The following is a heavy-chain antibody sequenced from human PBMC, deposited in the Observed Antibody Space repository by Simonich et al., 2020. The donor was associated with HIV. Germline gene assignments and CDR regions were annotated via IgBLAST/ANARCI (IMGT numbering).Heavy chain of an antibody. D-gene: IGHD1-26*01. CDR1: GYTYINYG. Sequence: QVQLVQSGAEVKKPGASVKVSCKASGYTYINYGINWVRQAPGQGLEWMGRITVYNGNTDSAQKFRGRLTLTTNTSTTTAYMERRSLRSDDTAVYYCATHGPGSYSSALDIWGQGTMVTVSS. CDR3: ATHGPGSYSSALDI. CDR2: ITVYNGNT. J-gene: IGHJ3*02. V-gene: IGHV1-18*01.